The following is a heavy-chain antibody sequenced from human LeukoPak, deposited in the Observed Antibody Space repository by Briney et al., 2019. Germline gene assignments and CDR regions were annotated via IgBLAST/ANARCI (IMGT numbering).Heavy chain of an antibody. CDR2: IYYSGST. CDR1: GGSTSSYY. Sequence: ASETLSLTCTVSGGSTSSYYWSWIRQPPGKGLEWIGYIYYSGSTNYNPSLKSRVTISVDTSKNQFSLKLSSVTAADTAVYFCARLRFDFWSGYTHPYFDYWGQGTLVTVSS. J-gene: IGHJ4*02. V-gene: IGHV4-59*01. D-gene: IGHD3-3*01. CDR3: ARLRFDFWSGYTHPYFDY.